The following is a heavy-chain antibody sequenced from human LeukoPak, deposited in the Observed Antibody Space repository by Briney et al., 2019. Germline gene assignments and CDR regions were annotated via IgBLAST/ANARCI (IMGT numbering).Heavy chain of an antibody. CDR3: ARIAAQSDSFDY. D-gene: IGHD2-15*01. J-gene: IGHJ4*02. Sequence: SETLSLTCTVSGGSISSGDYYWSWIRQPPGKGLEWIGYIYYSGSASYNPSLKSRVTISVDTSKNQFSLKLSSVTAADTAVYYCARIAAQSDSFDYWGQGTLVTVSS. CDR1: GGSISSGDYY. CDR2: IYYSGSA. V-gene: IGHV4-61*08.